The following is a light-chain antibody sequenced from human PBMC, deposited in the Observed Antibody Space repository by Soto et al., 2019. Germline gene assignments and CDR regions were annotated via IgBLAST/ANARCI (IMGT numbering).Light chain of an antibody. CDR3: QQYTNAHGFT. Sequence: EIALTQSPGTLSLSPGERATLSCRASQGVGNKYLAWYQQRPGQAPSLLIYAASSRATGVPDRFSGSGSGTDFTLTISRLEPEDFAVYYCQQYTNAHGFTFGQGTRLEIK. CDR1: QGVGNKY. CDR2: AAS. J-gene: IGKJ5*01. V-gene: IGKV3-20*01.